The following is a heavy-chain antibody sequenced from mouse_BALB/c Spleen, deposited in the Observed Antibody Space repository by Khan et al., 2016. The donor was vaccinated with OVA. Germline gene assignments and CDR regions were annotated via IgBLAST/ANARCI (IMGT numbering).Heavy chain of an antibody. V-gene: IGHV3-2*02. CDR2: IISTGGT. CDR3: ARSLYYSYGYALDC. Sequence: EVQLQESGPGLVKPSQSLSLTCTVTGYSITSDYAWNWIRQFPGNKLEWMGYIISTGGTSYNSSLKSRISITRDTSKNQFFLQLKSVTAEDTATYYCARSLYYSYGYALDCWGRGTLVTVSS. CDR1: GYSITSDYA. J-gene: IGHJ4*01. D-gene: IGHD2-14*01.